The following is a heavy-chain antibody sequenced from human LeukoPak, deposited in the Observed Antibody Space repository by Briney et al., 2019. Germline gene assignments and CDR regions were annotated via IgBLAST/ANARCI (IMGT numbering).Heavy chain of an antibody. Sequence: GGSLRLSCAASGFIFSSYWMNWVRQAPGKGLEWVANIKQDGSEKYYVDSVKGRFTISRDNAKNSLYLQMNSLRAEDTAVYYCARPLGWSYRYNLDYWGQGTLVTVSS. V-gene: IGHV3-7*01. CDR1: GFIFSSYW. CDR2: IKQDGSEK. CDR3: ARPLGWSYRYNLDY. J-gene: IGHJ4*02. D-gene: IGHD3-16*02.